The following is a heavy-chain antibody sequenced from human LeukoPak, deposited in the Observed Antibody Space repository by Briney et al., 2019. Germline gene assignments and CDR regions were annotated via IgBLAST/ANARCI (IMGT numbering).Heavy chain of an antibody. D-gene: IGHD2-15*01. CDR2: TSFAGSNK. V-gene: IGHV3-30-3*01. Sequence: GGSLRLSCAASGFTFSTYAMHWVRQAPGTGLEWVALTSFAGSNKYYADSVNGRFTISRDNSKKSVYLEMNSLRADDTAVYYCARDQDWQGIGYCSGGSCSSRGAFNLWGQGTMVTVSS. J-gene: IGHJ3*01. CDR1: GFTFSTYA. CDR3: ARDQDWQGIGYCSGGSCSSRGAFNL.